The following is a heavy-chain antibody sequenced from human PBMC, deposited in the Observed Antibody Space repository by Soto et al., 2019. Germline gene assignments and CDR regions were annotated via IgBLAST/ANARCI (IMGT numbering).Heavy chain of an antibody. CDR3: ARATVTPSRDYYYYMDV. J-gene: IGHJ6*03. V-gene: IGHV3-21*01. D-gene: IGHD4-17*01. CDR2: ISSSSSYI. Sequence: EVQLVESGGGLVKPGGSLRLSCAASGFTFSSYSMNWVRQAPGKGLEWVSSISSSSSYIYYADSVKGRFTISRDNAKNSLYLQMNSLRAEDTAVYYCARATVTPSRDYYYYMDVWGKGTTVTVSS. CDR1: GFTFSSYS.